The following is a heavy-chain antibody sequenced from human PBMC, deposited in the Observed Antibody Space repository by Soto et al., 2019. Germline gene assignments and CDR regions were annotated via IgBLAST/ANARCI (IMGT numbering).Heavy chain of an antibody. V-gene: IGHV1-18*01. CDR1: GYTFSNYG. CDR3: ARDSPPVDY. CDR2: ISAYNGNT. J-gene: IGHJ4*02. Sequence: QVQLVQSGAEVKKPGASVKVSCKASGYTFSNYGISWVRQAPGQGLEWMGWISAYNGNTKYAQKPQGRVTMTTDTSTRTASMELRSLRADDTAVYYCARDSPPVDYWRQGTLVTVSS.